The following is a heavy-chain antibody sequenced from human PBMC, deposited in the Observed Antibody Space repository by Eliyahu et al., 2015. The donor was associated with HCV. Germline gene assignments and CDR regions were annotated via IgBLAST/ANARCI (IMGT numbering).Heavy chain of an antibody. CDR2: INPNSGGT. Sequence: QVQLVQSGAEVKKPGASVKVSCKASGYTFTGYYMHWVRQAPGQGLEWMGWINPNSGGTNYAQKFQGRVTMTRDTSISTAYMELSRLRSDDTAVYYCARVRFWSGYYYYYGMDVWGQGTTVTVSS. D-gene: IGHD3-3*01. V-gene: IGHV1-2*02. CDR3: ARVRFWSGYYYYYGMDV. CDR1: GYTFTGYY. J-gene: IGHJ6*02.